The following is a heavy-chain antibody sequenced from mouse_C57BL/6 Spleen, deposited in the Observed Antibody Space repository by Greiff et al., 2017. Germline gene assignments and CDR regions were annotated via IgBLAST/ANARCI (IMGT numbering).Heavy chain of an antibody. CDR1: GYTFTSYW. CDR3: AREESNDLWYFDV. J-gene: IGHJ1*03. D-gene: IGHD2-12*01. V-gene: IGHV1-53*01. CDR2: INPSNGGT. Sequence: QVQLQQPGTELVQPGATVKLSCKASGYTFTSYWLHWVKQRPGQGLEWIGNINPSNGGTNYNEKFTSKATLTVDKSSSTAYMQLSSLTSEDSAVYYCAREESNDLWYFDVWGTGTTVTVSS.